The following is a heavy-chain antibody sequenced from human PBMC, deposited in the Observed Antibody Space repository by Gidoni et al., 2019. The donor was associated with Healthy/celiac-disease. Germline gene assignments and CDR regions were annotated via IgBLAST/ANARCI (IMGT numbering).Heavy chain of an antibody. V-gene: IGHV4-34*01. J-gene: IGHJ4*02. CDR1: GRSFSGYY. CDR3: ARVSYYRSGWYWDFDH. CDR2: INHRGST. D-gene: IGHD6-19*01. Sequence: QVQLQQWGAGLLKPSETLSLTCAVYGRSFSGYYCSWIRPPPGKGLGWIGEINHRGSTNYNPSLKSRVTISVDTSKNQFSLKLSSVTAADTAVYYCARVSYYRSGWYWDFDHWGQGTLVTVSS.